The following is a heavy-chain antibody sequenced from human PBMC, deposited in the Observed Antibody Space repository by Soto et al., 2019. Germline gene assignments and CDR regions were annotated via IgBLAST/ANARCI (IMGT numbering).Heavy chain of an antibody. V-gene: IGHV3-7*01. D-gene: IGHD6-6*01. Sequence: GGSLRLSCAASEFTFSSHWMSWVRQAPGKGLEWVANIKQDGSEKYYVDSVKGRFTISRDNAKNSLYLQMNSLRAEDTAVYYCARVYSSSFRFCYYYYGMDVWGQGTTVTVSS. CDR1: EFTFSSHW. CDR3: ARVYSSSFRFCYYYYGMDV. CDR2: IKQDGSEK. J-gene: IGHJ6*02.